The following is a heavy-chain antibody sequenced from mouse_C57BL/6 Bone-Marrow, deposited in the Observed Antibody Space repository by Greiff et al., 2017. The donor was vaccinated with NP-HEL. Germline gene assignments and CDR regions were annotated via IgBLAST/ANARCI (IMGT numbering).Heavy chain of an antibody. CDR2: IYPGNGDT. D-gene: IGHD2-5*01. CDR3: ARSTYYSKGNVFDY. CDR1: GYTFTSYN. J-gene: IGHJ2*01. Sequence: LQESGAELVRPGASVKMSCKASGYTFTSYNMHWVKQTPRQGLEWIGAIYPGNGDTSYNQKFKGKATLTVDKSSSTAYMQLSSLTSEDSAVYFCARSTYYSKGNVFDYWGQGTTLTVSS. V-gene: IGHV1-12*01.